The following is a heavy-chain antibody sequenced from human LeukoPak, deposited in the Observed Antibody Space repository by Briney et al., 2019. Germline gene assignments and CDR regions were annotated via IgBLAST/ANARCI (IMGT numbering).Heavy chain of an antibody. V-gene: IGHV3-49*04. D-gene: IGHD1-7*01. J-gene: IGHJ4*02. CDR1: GFNFGDYV. CDR3: TRAHNWNYAFLDY. Sequence: PGGSLRLSCSASGFNFGDYVMSWVRQAPGKGLQWVAFIRREAHGATPEYAASVKGRFTISRDDSNSIAYLQMNSLKSEDTAVYFCTRAHNWNYAFLDYWGQGTLVTVSS. CDR2: IRREAHGATP.